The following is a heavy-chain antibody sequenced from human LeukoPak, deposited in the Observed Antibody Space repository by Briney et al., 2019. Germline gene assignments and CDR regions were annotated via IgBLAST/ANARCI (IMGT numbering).Heavy chain of an antibody. CDR3: ARDSTYYYGSGSSGPHYFDY. V-gene: IGHV3-30*04. J-gene: IGHJ4*02. D-gene: IGHD3-10*01. Sequence: PGGSLRLSCAASGFTFSSYDMHWVRQAPGKGLEWVAVISYDGGNTYYADSVKGRFTISRDNSKNTLYLQLNSLRAEDTAVYYCARDSTYYYGSGSSGPHYFDYWGQGTLVTVSS. CDR2: ISYDGGNT. CDR1: GFTFSSYD.